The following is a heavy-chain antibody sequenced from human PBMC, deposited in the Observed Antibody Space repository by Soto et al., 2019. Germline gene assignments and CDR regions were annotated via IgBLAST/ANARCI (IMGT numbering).Heavy chain of an antibody. D-gene: IGHD3-3*01. CDR2: ISYDGSNK. CDR3: AKDSEVVIITSWFDP. J-gene: IGHJ5*02. V-gene: IGHV3-30*18. Sequence: SLRLSCAASGFTFSSYGMHWVRQAPGKGLEWVAVISYDGSNKYYADSVKGRFTISRDNSKNTLYLQMNSLRAEDTAVYYCAKDSEVVIITSWFDPWGQGTLVTVSS. CDR1: GFTFSSYG.